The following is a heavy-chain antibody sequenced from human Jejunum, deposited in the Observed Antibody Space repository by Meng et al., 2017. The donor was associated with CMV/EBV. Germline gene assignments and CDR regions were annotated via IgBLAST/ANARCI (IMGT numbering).Heavy chain of an antibody. Sequence: QVQLVQSGTEVKKPGSSVKVSCKSSGGVFNNYALNWVRQAPGQGLEWMGIINPNDGTTSYVQNFEGRVTMTRDMSTNTVYMELKSLRSEDTAMYYCARDRPLNGYNYAVYWGQGTLVTVSS. CDR3: ARDRPLNGYNYAVY. CDR1: GGVFNNYA. CDR2: INPNDGTT. V-gene: IGHV1-46*02. J-gene: IGHJ4*02. D-gene: IGHD5-24*01.